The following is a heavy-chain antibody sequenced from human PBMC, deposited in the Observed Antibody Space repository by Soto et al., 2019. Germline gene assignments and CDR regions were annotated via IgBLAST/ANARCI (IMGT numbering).Heavy chain of an antibody. Sequence: QVQLQESGPGLVKPSETLSLTCTVSGGSISSYYWSWIRQTPGKGLEWIGYIYYSGSTNYNPSLKSRVTISVDTSKNQFSLKLSSVTTADTDVYYCARDSSGQTTYFDYWGQGTLVTVSS. V-gene: IGHV4-59*01. CDR3: ARDSSGQTTYFDY. J-gene: IGHJ4*02. CDR2: IYYSGST. CDR1: GGSISSYY. D-gene: IGHD1-1*01.